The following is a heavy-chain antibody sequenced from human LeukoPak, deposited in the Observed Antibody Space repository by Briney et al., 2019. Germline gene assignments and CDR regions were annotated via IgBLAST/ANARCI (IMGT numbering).Heavy chain of an antibody. CDR1: GFTFSSYA. J-gene: IGHJ4*02. V-gene: IGHV3-23*01. CDR2: ISGSGGST. D-gene: IGHD5-12*01. CDR3: ARVSDAYDYFFDY. Sequence: GGSLRLSCAASGFTFSSYAMSWVRQAPGKGLEWVSAISGSGGSTYYADSVKGRFTISRDNSKNTLYLQLNSLRAEDTAVYYCARVSDAYDYFFDYWGQGTLVTVSS.